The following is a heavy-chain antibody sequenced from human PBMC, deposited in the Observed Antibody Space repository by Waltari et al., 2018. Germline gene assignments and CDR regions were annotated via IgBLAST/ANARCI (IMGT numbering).Heavy chain of an antibody. CDR2: IYSGGST. J-gene: IGHJ4*02. Sequence: YMSWVRQAPGKGLEWVSVIYSGGSTYYADSVKGRFTISRDNSKNTLYLQMNSLRAEDTAVYYCARGIATPLDYWGQGTLVTVSS. V-gene: IGHV3-53*01. CDR1: Y. CDR3: ARGIATPLDY. D-gene: IGHD6-13*01.